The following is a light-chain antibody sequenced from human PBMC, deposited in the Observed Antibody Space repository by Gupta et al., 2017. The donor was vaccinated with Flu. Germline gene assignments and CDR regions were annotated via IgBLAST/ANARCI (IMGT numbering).Light chain of an antibody. V-gene: IGLV4-69*01. Sequence: VHLPLTLSSAPRGYSIAWHYHPPGKGPRYLIKINYAGSHTMGDGNPARFSGSSSADERSIPISSLQSEDDAYYFCPSWVTGVWVFGGGTKLTVL. CDR3: PSWVTGVWV. CDR2: INYAGSH. CDR1: SAPRGYS. J-gene: IGLJ3*02.